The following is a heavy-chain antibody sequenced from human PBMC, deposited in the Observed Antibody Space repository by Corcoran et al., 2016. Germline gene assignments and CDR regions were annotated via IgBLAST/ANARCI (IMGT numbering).Heavy chain of an antibody. CDR3: ARVRRITMIGDYFDY. Sequence: QVQLQESGPGLVKPSETLSLTCTVSGGSISSYYWSWIRQPPGKGLEWIGYIYYRGSTNYNPSLKSRVTISVDTSKNQFSLKLSTVTAADTAVYYCARVRRITMIGDYFDYWGQGTLVTVSS. CDR2: IYYRGST. D-gene: IGHD3-22*01. V-gene: IGHV4-59*01. J-gene: IGHJ4*02. CDR1: GGSISSYY.